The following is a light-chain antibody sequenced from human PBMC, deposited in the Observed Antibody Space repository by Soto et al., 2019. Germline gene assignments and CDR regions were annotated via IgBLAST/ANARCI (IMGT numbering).Light chain of an antibody. CDR1: QSVGRN. CDR3: QQYNNWPPWT. CDR2: DAS. V-gene: IGKV3-11*01. J-gene: IGKJ1*01. Sequence: EVVFTQSPSTLSLSPGERATLSCRASQSVGRNLAWYQQKPGQAPRLLIYDASNRATGIPARFSGGGSGTDFTLTISSLEPEDYAIYYCQQYNNWPPWTFGQGTKVDIK.